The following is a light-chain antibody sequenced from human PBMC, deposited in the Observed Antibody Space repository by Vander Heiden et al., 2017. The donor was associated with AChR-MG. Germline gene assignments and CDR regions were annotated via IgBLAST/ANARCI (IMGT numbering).Light chain of an antibody. Sequence: EIVLTQSPGTLPLAPGERATLSCRASQSVSSSYFAWYQQKPGQAPRLLIYGASSRATGIPDRFSGSGSGTDFTLTISRLEPEDFAVYYCQQYGSSQYTFGQGTKLEIK. J-gene: IGKJ2*01. CDR2: GAS. V-gene: IGKV3-20*01. CDR1: QSVSSSY. CDR3: QQYGSSQYT.